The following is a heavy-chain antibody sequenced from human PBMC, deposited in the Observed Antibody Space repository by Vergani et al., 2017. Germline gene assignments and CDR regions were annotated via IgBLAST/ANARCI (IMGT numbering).Heavy chain of an antibody. J-gene: IGHJ3*02. CDR2: ISYDGSNK. CDR3: ASYVKRCSGGSGYPLGAFDI. CDR1: GFTFSSYA. Sequence: QVQLVESGGGVVQPGRSLRLSCAASGFTFSSYAMHWVRQAPGKGVEGGAVISYDGSNKYYADSVKGRFTISRDNSKNTRYLQMNSLRAEDTAVYYCASYVKRCSGGSGYPLGAFDIWGRGTMVTVSS. V-gene: IGHV3-30-3*01. D-gene: IGHD2-15*01.